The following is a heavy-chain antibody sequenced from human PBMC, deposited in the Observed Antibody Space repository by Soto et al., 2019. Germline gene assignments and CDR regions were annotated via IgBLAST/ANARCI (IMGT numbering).Heavy chain of an antibody. Sequence: SETLSLTCTVSGGSISSGGSYWGWIRQPPGKGLEWIGYIYYSGNTILNPSLRSRVTLSVDTSKNQFSLNLSSVTAADTAVYYCVRYCSTTKCPFDYWGQGTLVTVSS. D-gene: IGHD2-2*01. CDR1: GGSISSGGSY. CDR2: IYYSGNT. J-gene: IGHJ4*02. V-gene: IGHV4-30-4*01. CDR3: VRYCSTTKCPFDY.